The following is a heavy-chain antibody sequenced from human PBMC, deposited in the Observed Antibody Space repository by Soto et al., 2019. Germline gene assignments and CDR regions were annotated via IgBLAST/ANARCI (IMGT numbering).Heavy chain of an antibody. CDR3: ARESYDDGDSSVTHTYYGMEV. D-gene: IGHD6-19*01. CDR1: GGTFSSYA. J-gene: IGHJ6*02. Sequence: ASVKVSCKASGGTFSSYAISWVRQAPGQGLEWMGGIIPILGIANYAQKFQGRVTITADKSTSTAYMERSSLGSEDRAVYYCARESYDDGDSSVTHTYYGMEVWGQGTSVTVPS. CDR2: IIPILGIA. V-gene: IGHV1-69*10.